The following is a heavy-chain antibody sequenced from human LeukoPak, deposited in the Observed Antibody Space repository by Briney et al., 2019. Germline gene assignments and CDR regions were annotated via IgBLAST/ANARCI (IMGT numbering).Heavy chain of an antibody. CDR2: VNYSGNT. V-gene: IGHV4-34*01. CDR1: GGSIRGNY. CDR3: ARLTASAEYFQH. J-gene: IGHJ1*01. Sequence: SETLSLTCSVSGGSIRGNYWSWIRQTQGEGLEWIGEVNYSGNTHYNPSLKSRVTISVDTSKNQFSLKLSSVTAADTAVYYCARLTASAEYFQHWGQGTLVTVSS. D-gene: IGHD3-9*01.